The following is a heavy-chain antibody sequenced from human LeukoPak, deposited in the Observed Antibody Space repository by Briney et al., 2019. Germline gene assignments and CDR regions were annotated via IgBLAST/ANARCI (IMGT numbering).Heavy chain of an antibody. D-gene: IGHD6-13*01. J-gene: IGHJ4*02. CDR1: GFTFSSYW. Sequence: GGSLRLSCAASGFTFSSYWMSWVRQAPGKGLEWVANIKQDGSEKYYVDSVKGRFTISRDNAKNSLYLQMNSLRAEDTALYYCAKDLAAAGQYPFDYWGQGTLVTVSS. CDR2: IKQDGSEK. V-gene: IGHV3-7*03. CDR3: AKDLAAAGQYPFDY.